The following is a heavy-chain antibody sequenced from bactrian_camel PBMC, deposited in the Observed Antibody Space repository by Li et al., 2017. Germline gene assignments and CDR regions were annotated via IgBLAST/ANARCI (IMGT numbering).Heavy chain of an antibody. V-gene: IGHV3S53*01. CDR3: AAGDPLSFDGLGSALALRAAEYNY. J-gene: IGHJ4*01. CDR1: GYTVTAYC. D-gene: IGHD1*01. Sequence: QLVESGGGSVQAGGSLTLSCLASGYTVTAYCMGWLRQAPGKEREGVATIVGTKITSYADSVKGRFTISQDIPKRTVYLEMESLKPEDTAKYYCAAGDPLSFDGLGSALALRAAEYNYWGQGTQVTVS. CDR2: IVGTKIT.